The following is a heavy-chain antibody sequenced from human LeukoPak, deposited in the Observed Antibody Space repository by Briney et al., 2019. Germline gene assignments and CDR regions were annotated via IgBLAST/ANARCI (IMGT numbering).Heavy chain of an antibody. CDR1: GYTFTDYY. D-gene: IGHD2/OR15-2a*01. CDR3: ARDASTTRVISASDN. V-gene: IGHV1-2*02. CDR2: FNPNSGGT. J-gene: IGHJ4*02. Sequence: GASVKVSCKASGYTFTDYYLHWVRQAPGQGLEWMGRFNPNSGGTDYAQMFQGRVTMTRGTSINTAYMELSGLRSDDTAVYYCARDASTTRVISASDNWGQGTLVTVSS.